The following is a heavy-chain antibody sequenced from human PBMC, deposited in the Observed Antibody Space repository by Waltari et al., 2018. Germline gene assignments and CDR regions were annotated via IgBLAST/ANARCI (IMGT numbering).Heavy chain of an antibody. V-gene: IGHV4-38-2*02. CDR2: IYHSGST. CDR1: GYSISSSYY. J-gene: IGHJ4*02. Sequence: QVQLQESGPGLVKPSETLSLTCAVSGYSISSSYYWGWIRQSPGKGLEWIGSIYHSGSTIYNPSLKSRVTISVDTSKNQFSLRLNSVTAADTAVYYCARDAVTLRRVDYWGQGTQVTVSS. CDR3: ARDAVTLRRVDY. D-gene: IGHD4-17*01.